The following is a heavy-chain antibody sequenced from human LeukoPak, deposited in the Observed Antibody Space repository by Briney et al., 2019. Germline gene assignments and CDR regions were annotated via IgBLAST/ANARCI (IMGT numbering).Heavy chain of an antibody. V-gene: IGHV3-21*01. J-gene: IGHJ4*02. Sequence: GGSLRLSCAASGFTFSSYSMNWVRQAPGKGLEWVSSISSSSSYIYYADSVKGRFTISGDNAKNSLYLQMNSLRAEDTAVYYCARSWGRDYFDYWGQGTLVTVSS. CDR2: ISSSSSYI. CDR1: GFTFSSYS. D-gene: IGHD7-27*01. CDR3: ARSWGRDYFDY.